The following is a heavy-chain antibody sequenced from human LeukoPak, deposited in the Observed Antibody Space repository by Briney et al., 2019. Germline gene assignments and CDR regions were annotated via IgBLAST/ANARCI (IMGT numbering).Heavy chain of an antibody. CDR2: IYYSGST. CDR3: ARVGGFGTVTSDY. V-gene: IGHV4-39*07. J-gene: IGHJ4*02. CDR1: GGSISSSSYY. Sequence: SETLSLTCTVSGGSISSSSYYWGWIRQPPGKGLEWIGSIYYSGSTYYNPSLKSRVTISVDTSKNQFSLKLSSVTAADTAVYYCARVGGFGTVTSDYWGQGTLVTVSS. D-gene: IGHD4-11*01.